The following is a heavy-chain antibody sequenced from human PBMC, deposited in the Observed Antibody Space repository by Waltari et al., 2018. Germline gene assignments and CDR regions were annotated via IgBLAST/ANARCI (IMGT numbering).Heavy chain of an antibody. CDR1: GLTFTKNW. Sequence: EVQLVQSGAEVKKPGESLKLSCKVPGLTFTKNWIAWVRQMPGKGLEWVGMIYPGDSDIRYSPSLQGQVTISVDESINTAFLQWTSLKASDTAIYFCARQTAAVDPFDYWGQGTLVTVSS. CDR2: IYPGDSDI. CDR3: ARQTAAVDPFDY. D-gene: IGHD2-15*01. J-gene: IGHJ4*02. V-gene: IGHV5-51*01.